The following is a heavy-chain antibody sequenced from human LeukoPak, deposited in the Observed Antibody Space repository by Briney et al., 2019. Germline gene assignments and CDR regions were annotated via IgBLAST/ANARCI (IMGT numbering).Heavy chain of an antibody. V-gene: IGHV3-30*18. CDR1: GFTFNSYG. Sequence: GGSLRLSCAASGFTFNSYGMHWVRQAPGKGLEWVAVISNDGSKEYFADSVKGRFTISRDNSKNTLFLQINSLRAEDTAMYYCAKNRNTYAYIPIRYYFDYWGQGTLVTVSS. CDR3: AKNRNTYAYIPIRYYFDY. D-gene: IGHD3-16*01. J-gene: IGHJ4*02. CDR2: ISNDGSKE.